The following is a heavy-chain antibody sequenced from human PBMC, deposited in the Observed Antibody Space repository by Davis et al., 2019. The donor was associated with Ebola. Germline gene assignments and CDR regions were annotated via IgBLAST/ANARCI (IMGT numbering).Heavy chain of an antibody. J-gene: IGHJ4*02. V-gene: IGHV1-18*01. CDR1: GYTFTSYG. D-gene: IGHD3-22*01. Sequence: GESLKISCKGSGYTFTSYGISWVRQAPGQGLEWMGWISAYNGNTNYAQKLQGRVTMTTDTSTTTAYMELRSLRSDDTAVYYCARERRYYYDSRSYFYYFDYWGQGTLVTVSS. CDR3: ARERRYYYDSRSYFYYFDY. CDR2: ISAYNGNT.